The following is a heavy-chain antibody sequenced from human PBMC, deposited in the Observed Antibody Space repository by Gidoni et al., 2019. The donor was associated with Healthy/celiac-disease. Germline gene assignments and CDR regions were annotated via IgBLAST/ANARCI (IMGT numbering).Heavy chain of an antibody. V-gene: IGHV3-23*01. Sequence: EVQLLESGGGLVQPGGSLRLYCAASGFTFSSYAMSWVRQAPGKGLGWVSAISGSGGSTYYADSVKGRFTISRDNSKNTLYLQMNSLRAEDTAVYYCAKDQEGVRWLAPFDYWGQGTLVTVSS. CDR2: ISGSGGST. CDR1: GFTFSSYA. D-gene: IGHD6-19*01. J-gene: IGHJ4*02. CDR3: AKDQEGVRWLAPFDY.